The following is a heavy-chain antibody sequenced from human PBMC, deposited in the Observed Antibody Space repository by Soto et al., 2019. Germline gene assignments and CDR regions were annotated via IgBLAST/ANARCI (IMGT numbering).Heavy chain of an antibody. D-gene: IGHD2-2*01. V-gene: IGHV4-30-4*01. CDR1: GGSISSGDYY. CDR2: IYYSGST. J-gene: IGHJ4*02. Sequence: KTSETLSLTCTVSGGSISSGDYYWSWIRQPPGKGLEWIGYIYYSGSTYYNPSLKSRVTISVDTSKNQFSLKLSSVTAADTAVYYCARGSVVVPAAISYWGQGTLVTVSS. CDR3: ARGSVVVPAAISY.